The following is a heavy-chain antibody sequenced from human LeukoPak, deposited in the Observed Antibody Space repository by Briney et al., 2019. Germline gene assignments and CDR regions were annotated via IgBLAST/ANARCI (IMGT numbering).Heavy chain of an antibody. CDR2: TYYRSKWYS. D-gene: IGHD6-19*01. CDR1: GDSVSSINGA. Sequence: SQTLSLTCAIPGDSVSSINGAWNWVRQSPSRGLEWLGRTYYRSKWYSDYAVPIQGRMSINPDTSKNQFTLHLFSVTPDDTAVYYCARDVATTGWYTFDYWGQGTRVTVSS. J-gene: IGHJ4*02. V-gene: IGHV6-1*01. CDR3: ARDVATTGWYTFDY.